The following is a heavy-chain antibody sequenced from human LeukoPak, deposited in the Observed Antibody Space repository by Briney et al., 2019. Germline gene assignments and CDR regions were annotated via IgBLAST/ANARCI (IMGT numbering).Heavy chain of an antibody. Sequence: ASVTVSCKASGYTFTSYYMHWVRQAPGQGLEWMGIINPSGGSTSYAQKFQGRVTMTRDMSTSTVYMELSSLRSEDTAVYYCARDPHSSGWYATIDYWGQGTLVTVSS. CDR2: INPSGGST. CDR3: ARDPHSSGWYATIDY. J-gene: IGHJ4*02. CDR1: GYTFTSYY. V-gene: IGHV1-46*01. D-gene: IGHD6-19*01.